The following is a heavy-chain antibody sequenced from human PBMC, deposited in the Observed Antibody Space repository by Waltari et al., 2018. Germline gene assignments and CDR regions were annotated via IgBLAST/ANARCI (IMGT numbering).Heavy chain of an antibody. CDR2: ISSRSSTI. D-gene: IGHD3-22*01. CDR1: GFLLRTCN. CDR3: ARALPYYFDATGFSYFDF. J-gene: IGHJ4*02. Sequence: EVQLVESGGGLVQPGGALRLSCGSSGFLLRTCNLNWVRQAPGKGLEWVSYISSRSSTIYYADAVKGRFTISRDNANNSLYLEMSSLRPEDTAVYYCARALPYYFDATGFSYFDFWGLGTLVTVSS. V-gene: IGHV3-48*01.